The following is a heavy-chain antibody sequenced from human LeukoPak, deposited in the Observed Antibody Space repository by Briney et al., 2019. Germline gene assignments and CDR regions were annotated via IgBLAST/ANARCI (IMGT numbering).Heavy chain of an antibody. CDR3: AREYYYDSSGPIGY. V-gene: IGHV3-11*01. J-gene: IGHJ4*02. Sequence: NPGGSLRLSCAASRFTFNDYYKSWIRQAPGKGLEWVSYISSSGSTIYYADSVKGRFTISRDNAKNSLYLQMNSLRAEDTAVYYCAREYYYDSSGPIGYWGQGTLVTVPS. D-gene: IGHD3-22*01. CDR2: ISSSGSTI. CDR1: RFTFNDYY.